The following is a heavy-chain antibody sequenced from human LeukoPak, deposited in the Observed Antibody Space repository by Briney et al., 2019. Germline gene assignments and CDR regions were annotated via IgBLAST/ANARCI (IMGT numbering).Heavy chain of an antibody. D-gene: IGHD3-22*01. CDR2: ISYDGSNK. V-gene: IGHV3-30-3*01. CDR3: ARVEEVVINPPRTGNGMDV. CDR1: GFTFSSYA. Sequence: GRSLRLSCAASGFTFSSYAMHWVRQAPGKGLEWVAVISYDGSNKYYADSVKGRFTISRDNSKNTLYLQMNSLRAEDTAVYYCARVEEVVINPPRTGNGMDVWGQGTTVTVSS. J-gene: IGHJ6*02.